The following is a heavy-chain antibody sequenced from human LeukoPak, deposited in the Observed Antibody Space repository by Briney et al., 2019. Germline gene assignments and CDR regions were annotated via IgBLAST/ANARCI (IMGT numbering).Heavy chain of an antibody. Sequence: PSQTLSLTCTVSGGSISSGGYYWSWIRQHPGKGLEWIVYIYYSGSPYYNPSLKSRVTISLDTYRNQFSLMLSSVTAADTAVYYCARGRGNSAGGSGYYFDYWGQGTLVTVSS. CDR1: GGSISSGGYY. CDR2: IYYSGSP. J-gene: IGHJ4*02. D-gene: IGHD4-23*01. V-gene: IGHV4-31*03. CDR3: ARGRGNSAGGSGYYFDY.